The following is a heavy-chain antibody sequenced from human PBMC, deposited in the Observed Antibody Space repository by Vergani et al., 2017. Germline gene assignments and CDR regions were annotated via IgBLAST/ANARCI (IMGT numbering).Heavy chain of an antibody. Sequence: QVQLVQSGAEVKKPGASVKVSCKASGYTFTSYDINWVRQATGQGLEWMGWMNPNSGNTGYAHKFQGRVTMTRNTSISTAYMELRILRSEDTAVYYGGRGIDDFWNCYSWDVWGKGTTVTVS. CDR1: GYTFTSYD. V-gene: IGHV1-8*01. CDR3: GRGIDDFWNCYSWDV. D-gene: IGHD3-3*01. J-gene: IGHJ6*03. CDR2: MNPNSGNT.